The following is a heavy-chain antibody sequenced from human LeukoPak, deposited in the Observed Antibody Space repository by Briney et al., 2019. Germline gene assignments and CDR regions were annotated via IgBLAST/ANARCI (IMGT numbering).Heavy chain of an antibody. CDR3: ARVLQDIVVVPAAGRKRGYMDV. V-gene: IGHV3-21*01. CDR2: ISSSSSYI. CDR1: GFTFSSYS. Sequence: PGGSLRLPCAASGFTFSSYSMNWVRQAPGKGLEWVSSISSSSSYIYYADSVKGRFTISRDNAKNSLYLQMNSLRAEDTAVYYCARVLQDIVVVPAAGRKRGYMDVWGKGTTVTISS. D-gene: IGHD2-2*01. J-gene: IGHJ6*03.